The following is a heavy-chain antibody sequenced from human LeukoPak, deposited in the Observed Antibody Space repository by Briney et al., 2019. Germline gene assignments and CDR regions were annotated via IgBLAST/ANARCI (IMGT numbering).Heavy chain of an antibody. CDR1: GFTLDSHD. J-gene: IGHJ4*02. CDR2: ISSGFHT. D-gene: IGHD5-18*01. V-gene: IGHV3-13*01. CDR3: LREAHGYHYTYFDY. Sequence: QPGGSLRPSCTASGFTLDSHDMHWVRQTTGEGLEWVAAISSGFHTFYAASVKGRFTVSRDDAKNSLYLQMNSLRAGDTALYYCLREAHGYHYTYFDYWGQGTLDTVSS.